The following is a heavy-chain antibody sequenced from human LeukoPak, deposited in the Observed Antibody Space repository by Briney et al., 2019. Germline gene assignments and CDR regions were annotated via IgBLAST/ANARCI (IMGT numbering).Heavy chain of an antibody. CDR1: GYTFTGYY. V-gene: IGHV1-2*02. CDR2: INPNSGGT. CDR3: ARSKYCTNGVCYNGAGAFDI. D-gene: IGHD2-8*01. J-gene: IGHJ3*02. Sequence: ASVKVSCKASGYTFTGYYMHWVRQAPGQGLEWMGWINPNSGGTNYAQKFQGRVTMTRDTSISTAYMELSRLRSDDTAVYYCARSKYCTNGVCYNGAGAFDISGQGTMVTVSS.